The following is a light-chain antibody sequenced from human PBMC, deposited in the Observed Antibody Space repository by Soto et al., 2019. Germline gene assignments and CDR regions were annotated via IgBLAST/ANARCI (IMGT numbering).Light chain of an antibody. J-gene: IGKJ1*01. CDR1: QSFNSIY. Sequence: EIVLTQSPGTLSLSPGERATLSCRASQSFNSIYLAWYQQQPGQAPRLLIYGASSSATGIPDRCSGSGSGTDFTLTISRLEPEAFAVYYCHQYDSWTFGQGTKVEIK. CDR3: HQYDSWT. V-gene: IGKV3-20*01. CDR2: GAS.